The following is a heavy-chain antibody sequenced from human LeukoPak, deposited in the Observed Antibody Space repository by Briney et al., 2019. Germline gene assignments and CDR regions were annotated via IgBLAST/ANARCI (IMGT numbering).Heavy chain of an antibody. D-gene: IGHD6-13*01. J-gene: IGHJ4*02. CDR3: ARVGVYSASWYHDY. CDR1: GFTFSSYG. V-gene: IGHV3-30*02. CDR2: IRYDGSNK. Sequence: PGGSLRLSCAASGFTFSSYGMHWVRQAPGKGLEWVAFIRYDGSNKYYADSVKGRFTISRDNSKNTLYLQMNSLRAEDTAVYYCARVGVYSASWYHDYWGQGTLVIVSS.